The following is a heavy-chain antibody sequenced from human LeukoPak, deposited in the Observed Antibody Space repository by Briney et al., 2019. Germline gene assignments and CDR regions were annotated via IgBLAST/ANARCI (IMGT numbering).Heavy chain of an antibody. J-gene: IGHJ6*02. D-gene: IGHD2-2*02. Sequence: ASVKVSCKASGYTFTSYGISWVRQAPGQGLEWMGWISAYNGNTNYAQKLQGRVTMTTDTSTSTAYMELRSLRSDDTAVYYCARDSVVVSAAIYGMDVWGQGTTVTVSS. CDR2: ISAYNGNT. CDR1: GYTFTSYG. CDR3: ARDSVVVSAAIYGMDV. V-gene: IGHV1-18*01.